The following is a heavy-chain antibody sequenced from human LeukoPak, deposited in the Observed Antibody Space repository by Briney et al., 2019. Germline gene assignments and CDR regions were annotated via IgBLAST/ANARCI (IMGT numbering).Heavy chain of an antibody. V-gene: IGHV4-34*01. CDR2: INHSGST. Sequence: PSETLPLTCAVYGGSFSGYYWSWIRQPPGKGLEWIGEINHSGSTNYNPSLKSRVTISVDTSKNQFSLKLSSVTAADTAVYYCARGLLGVSNYWGQGTLVTVSS. CDR1: GGSFSGYY. D-gene: IGHD3-16*01. CDR3: ARGLLGVSNY. J-gene: IGHJ4*02.